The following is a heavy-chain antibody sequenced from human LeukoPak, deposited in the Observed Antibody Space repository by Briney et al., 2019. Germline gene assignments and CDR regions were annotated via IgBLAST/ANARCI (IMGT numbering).Heavy chain of an antibody. J-gene: IGHJ6*02. Sequence: PSETLSLTCTVSGGSISSYYWSWIRQPPGKGLEWIGYIYYSGSTNYNPSLKSRVTISVDTSKNQFSLKLSSVTAADTAVYYCARSFGDTAMVPWYGMDVWGQGTTVTVSS. CDR3: ARSFGDTAMVPWYGMDV. D-gene: IGHD5-18*01. V-gene: IGHV4-59*08. CDR1: GGSISSYY. CDR2: IYYSGST.